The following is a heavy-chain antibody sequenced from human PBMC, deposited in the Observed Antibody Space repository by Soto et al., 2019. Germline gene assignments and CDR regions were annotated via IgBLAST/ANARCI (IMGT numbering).Heavy chain of an antibody. V-gene: IGHV4-59*01. CDR2: IYYSGRT. Sequence: SETLSLTCTVSGGSIRDYFWTWIRQPPGKGLEWIGYIYYSGRTKYNPSLKSRVSISVDTSKNRFSLQLGSVTAADTAVYYCARVGGDDFGDSGGFDFWGQGTLVTVSS. D-gene: IGHD4-17*01. J-gene: IGHJ4*02. CDR3: ARVGGDDFGDSGGFDF. CDR1: GGSIRDYF.